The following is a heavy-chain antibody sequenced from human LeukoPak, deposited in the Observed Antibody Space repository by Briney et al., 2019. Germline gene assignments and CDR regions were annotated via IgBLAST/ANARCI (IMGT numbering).Heavy chain of an antibody. CDR3: ARRIWFGEPQFDY. Sequence: ASVKVSCKASGYTFTGYYIHWVRQAPGQGLEWMGWINSNTGGTDYAKNVQGRVTMTRDTSINTAYMELSSLKSDEAAVYYCARRIWFGEPQFDYWGQGTLVTVSS. D-gene: IGHD3-10*01. CDR1: GYTFTGYY. J-gene: IGHJ4*02. V-gene: IGHV1-2*02. CDR2: INSNTGGT.